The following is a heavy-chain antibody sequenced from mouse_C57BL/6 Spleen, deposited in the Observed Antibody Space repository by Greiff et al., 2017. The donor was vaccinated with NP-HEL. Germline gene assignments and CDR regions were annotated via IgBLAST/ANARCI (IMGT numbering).Heavy chain of an antibody. J-gene: IGHJ2*01. CDR3: ARWSYDYSHFDY. CDR2: IHPNSGST. V-gene: IGHV1-64*01. D-gene: IGHD2-4*01. Sequence: QVQLQQPGAELVKPGASVKLSCKASGYTFTSYWMHWVKQRPGQGLEWIGMIHPNSGSTNYNEKFKSKATLTVDKSSSTAYMQLSSLTSEDSAVYYCARWSYDYSHFDYWGQGTTLTVSS. CDR1: GYTFTSYW.